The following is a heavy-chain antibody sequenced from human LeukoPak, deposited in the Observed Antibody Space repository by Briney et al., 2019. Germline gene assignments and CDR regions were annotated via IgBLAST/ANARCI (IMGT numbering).Heavy chain of an antibody. CDR2: IIPILGIA. CDR1: GGTFSSYA. CDR3: ARDFATVTTHLDY. J-gene: IGHJ4*02. D-gene: IGHD4-17*01. Sequence: SVKVSCKASGGTFSSYAISWVRQAPGQGLEWMGRIIPILGIANYAQKFRGRVTITADKSTSTAYMELSSLRSEDTAVYYCARDFATVTTHLDYWGQGTLVTVSS. V-gene: IGHV1-69*04.